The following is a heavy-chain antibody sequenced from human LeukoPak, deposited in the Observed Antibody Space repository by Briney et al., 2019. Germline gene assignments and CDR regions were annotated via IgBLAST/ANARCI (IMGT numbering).Heavy chain of an antibody. CDR2: IHHSGST. CDR3: ARGLIAARQWYYYMDV. V-gene: IGHV4-38-2*01. Sequence: SETLSLTCVVSGYSISSGYYWGWIRQPPGKGLEWIGSIHHSGSTYYKPSLKSRVTISVDTSKNHFSLKLSTATAADTAVYYCARGLIAARQWYYYMDVWGKGTTVTVSS. CDR1: GYSISSGYY. D-gene: IGHD6-6*01. J-gene: IGHJ6*03.